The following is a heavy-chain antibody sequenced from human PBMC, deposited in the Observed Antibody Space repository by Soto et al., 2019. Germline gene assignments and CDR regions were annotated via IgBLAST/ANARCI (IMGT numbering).Heavy chain of an antibody. J-gene: IGHJ1*01. CDR1: GDSVSGNSAA. D-gene: IGHD3-16*01. CDR2: TYYRSRWYN. V-gene: IGHV6-1*01. CDR3: AREFPHYVSRDGFLAD. Sequence: SQTLSLTCAISGDSVSGNSAAWNWIRQSPSRGLEWLGRTYYRSRWYNDYAXXVXXXXTVXPDTSKNQFSLHLNFVTPQDTAVYYCAREFPHYVSRDGFLADCGQGALVTGSS.